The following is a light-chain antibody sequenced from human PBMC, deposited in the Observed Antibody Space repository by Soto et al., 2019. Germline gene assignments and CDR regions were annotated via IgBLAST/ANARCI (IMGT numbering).Light chain of an antibody. CDR1: RSLLYSDGNIY. CDR2: MVS. J-gene: IGKJ1*01. CDR3: MQGTHWPTWT. Sequence: EVLVTQSPLYLPVTLGQPASISCRSTRSLLYSDGNIYLNWFHQRPGQPPTRLIHMVSYRDSGVPDRFSGSGSETDFTLKISRVEADDVGIYYCMQGTHWPTWTFGQGTKVDIK. V-gene: IGKV2-30*01.